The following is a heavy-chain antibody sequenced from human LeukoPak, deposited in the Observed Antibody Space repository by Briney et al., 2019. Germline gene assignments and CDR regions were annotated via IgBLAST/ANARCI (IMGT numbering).Heavy chain of an antibody. CDR1: GYSISSGHY. J-gene: IGHJ4*02. Sequence: SETLSLTCAVSGYSISSGHYWRWIRQPPGKGPEWIGSIHHSGSTYYNPSLKSRVIISVDTSKNQFSLKLSSVTAADTAIYYLGRGGGGGGTAYFAYWGQGTLVTVSS. CDR2: IHHSGST. V-gene: IGHV4-38-2*01. D-gene: IGHD1-1*01. CDR3: GRGGGGGGTAYFAY.